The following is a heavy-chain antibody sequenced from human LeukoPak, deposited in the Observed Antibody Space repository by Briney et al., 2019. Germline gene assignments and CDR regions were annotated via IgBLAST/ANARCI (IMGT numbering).Heavy chain of an antibody. V-gene: IGHV4-30-2*01. Sequence: SETLSLTCAVSGGSISSGGYSWSWIRQPPGKGLEWIGYIYHSGSTYYNPSLKSRVTISVDRSKNQFSLKLSSVTAADTAVYYCARRASTRIVFDYWGQGTLVTVSS. D-gene: IGHD3-22*01. J-gene: IGHJ4*02. CDR2: IYHSGST. CDR3: ARRASTRIVFDY. CDR1: GGSISSGGYS.